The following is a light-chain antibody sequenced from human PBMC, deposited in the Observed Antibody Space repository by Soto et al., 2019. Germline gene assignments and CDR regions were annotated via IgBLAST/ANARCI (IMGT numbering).Light chain of an antibody. J-gene: IGKJ1*01. CDR2: GAS. V-gene: IGKV3-20*01. CDR3: QQYTNLWT. CDR1: QSVSNNY. Sequence: EIVLTQSPGTLSLSPGERATLSCRTSQSVSNNYLAWYQQKPGQAPRLLIYGASNRATGIPDRFSGSGSGTDFTLSISRLEPEDFAVYYCQQYTNLWTFGQGTKVDIK.